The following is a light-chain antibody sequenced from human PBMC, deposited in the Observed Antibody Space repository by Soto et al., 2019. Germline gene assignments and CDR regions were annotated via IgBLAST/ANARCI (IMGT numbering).Light chain of an antibody. J-gene: IGLJ2*01. CDR3: QSYDSSLSEVV. Sequence: QSVLTQPPSVSGAPGQRVTISCTGSSSNIGAGYDVHWYQQLPGTVPKLLIYGNSNRPSGVPDRFSGSKSGTSASLAITGLQAEDEADYYCQSYDSSLSEVVFGGGTKPPS. CDR2: GNS. V-gene: IGLV1-40*01. CDR1: SSNIGAGYD.